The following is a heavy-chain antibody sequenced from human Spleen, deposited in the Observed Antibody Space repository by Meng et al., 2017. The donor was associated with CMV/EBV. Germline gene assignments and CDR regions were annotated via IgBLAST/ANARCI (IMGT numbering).Heavy chain of an antibody. Sequence: GGSLRLSCEGSGLTVSTNYMSWVRQAPGKGLEWVSRINSDGSSTSYADSVKGRFTISRDNAKNTLYLQMNSLRAEDTAVYYCARGWAGTTVYWGQGTLVTVSS. CDR3: ARGWAGTTVY. D-gene: IGHD1-1*01. CDR1: GLTVSTNY. CDR2: INSDGSST. V-gene: IGHV3-74*01. J-gene: IGHJ4*02.